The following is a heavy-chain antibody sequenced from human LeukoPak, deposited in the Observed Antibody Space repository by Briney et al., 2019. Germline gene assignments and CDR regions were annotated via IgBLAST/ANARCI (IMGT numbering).Heavy chain of an antibody. CDR3: AKAAQVAGRPNLGGHFDY. D-gene: IGHD6-6*01. Sequence: ASVKVSCKASGYTFTDYFIHWVRQAPGQGLEWMGWLNPHSGATNFALSFRGRVTMTRDTSVNTAYMEVNSLTSDDTAVYYCAKAAQVAGRPNLGGHFDYWGQGTLVTVSS. CDR1: GYTFTDYF. CDR2: LNPHSGAT. V-gene: IGHV1-2*02. J-gene: IGHJ4*02.